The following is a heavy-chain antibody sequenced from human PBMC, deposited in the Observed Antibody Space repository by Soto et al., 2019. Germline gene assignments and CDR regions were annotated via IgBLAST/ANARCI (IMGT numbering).Heavy chain of an antibody. CDR1: GFTFSSYA. D-gene: IGHD6-19*01. CDR2: ISGSGGST. CDR3: AKHFHHIAVAGSLYFDY. V-gene: IGHV3-23*01. J-gene: IGHJ4*02. Sequence: PGGSLRLSCAASGFTFSSYAMSWVRQAPGKGLEWVSAISGSGGSTYYADSVKGRFTISRDNSKNTLYLQMNSLRAEDTAVYYCAKHFHHIAVAGSLYFDYWGQGTLVTVSS.